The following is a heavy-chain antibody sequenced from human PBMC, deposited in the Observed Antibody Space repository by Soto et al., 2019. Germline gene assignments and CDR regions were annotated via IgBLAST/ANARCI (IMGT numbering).Heavy chain of an antibody. CDR1: GGSISSGGYS. D-gene: IGHD3-3*01. CDR3: ASRSSFYTGSFDL. J-gene: IGHJ4*02. CDR2: IYHSGST. Sequence: SETLSLTCAVSGGSISSGGYSWSWIRQPPGKGLEWIGYIYHSGSTYYNPSLKSRVTISVDRSKNQFSLKLSSVTAADTAVYYCASRSSFYTGSFDLCGQGTLVTVSS. V-gene: IGHV4-30-2*01.